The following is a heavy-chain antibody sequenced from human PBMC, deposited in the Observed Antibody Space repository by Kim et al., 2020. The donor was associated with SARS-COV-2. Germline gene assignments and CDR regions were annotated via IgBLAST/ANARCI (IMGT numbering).Heavy chain of an antibody. J-gene: IGHJ4*02. V-gene: IGHV3-7*01. Sequence: VDSVKGRFTSARDNAKNSLFLQMNGLRAEDTAVYYCARGVALGGFYFDPWGQGTLVTVSS. D-gene: IGHD3-16*01. CDR3: ARGVALGGFYFDP.